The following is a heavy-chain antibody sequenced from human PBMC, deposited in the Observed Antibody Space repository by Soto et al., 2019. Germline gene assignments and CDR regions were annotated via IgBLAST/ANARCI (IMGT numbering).Heavy chain of an antibody. CDR3: ARTVGAAYYFDF. J-gene: IGHJ4*02. Sequence: QVQLQESGPGPVKPSETLSLTCNVSGDSMSKYYWSWVRQPAGKGLEWIGRIWTSGSTNYNPSLKSRVTMSIDTSNKHFSLDLKSVTAADTAVYYCARTVGAAYYFDFWGQGVLVTVSS. V-gene: IGHV4-4*07. CDR2: IWTSGST. D-gene: IGHD3-16*01. CDR1: GDSMSKYY.